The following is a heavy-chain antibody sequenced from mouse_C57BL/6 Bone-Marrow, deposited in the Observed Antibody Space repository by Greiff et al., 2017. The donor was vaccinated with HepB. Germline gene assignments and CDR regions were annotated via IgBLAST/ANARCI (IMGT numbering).Heavy chain of an antibody. J-gene: IGHJ2*01. CDR1: GFTFSSYA. CDR3: ARDPPYGSSSDY. Sequence: EVKLVESGGGLVKPGGSLKLSCAASGFTFSSYAMSWVRQTPEKRLEWVATISDGGSYTYYPDNVKGRFTISRDNAKNNLYLQMSHLKSEDTAMYYCARDPPYGSSSDYWGQGTTLTVSS. V-gene: IGHV5-4*01. D-gene: IGHD1-1*01. CDR2: ISDGGSYT.